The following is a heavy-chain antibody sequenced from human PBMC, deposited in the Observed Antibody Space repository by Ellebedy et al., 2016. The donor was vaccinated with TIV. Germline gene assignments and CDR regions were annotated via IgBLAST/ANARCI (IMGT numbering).Heavy chain of an antibody. D-gene: IGHD6-13*01. CDR3: ARDFSSSWYWGLHY. CDR2: ITGDGVST. Sequence: PGGSLRLSCAASGFIFSDYTMTWVRQAPGKGLEWVSTITGDGVSTYYADSVKGRFTISRDNSKNTLYLQMNSLRAEDTAVYYCARDFSSSWYWGLHYWGQGTLVTVSS. J-gene: IGHJ4*02. V-gene: IGHV3-23*01. CDR1: GFIFSDYT.